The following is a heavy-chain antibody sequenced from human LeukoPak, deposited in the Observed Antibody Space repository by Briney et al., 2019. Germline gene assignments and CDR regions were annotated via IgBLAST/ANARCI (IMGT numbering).Heavy chain of an antibody. J-gene: IGHJ4*02. Sequence: ASVKVSCKASGYTFTGYYMHWVRQAPGQGLEWMGIINPSGGSTSYAQKFQGRATMTRDMSTSTVYMELSSLRSEDTAVYYCARGRTGYSSGLVYWGQGTLVTVSS. CDR2: INPSGGST. CDR3: ARGRTGYSSGLVY. CDR1: GYTFTGYY. D-gene: IGHD6-19*01. V-gene: IGHV1-46*01.